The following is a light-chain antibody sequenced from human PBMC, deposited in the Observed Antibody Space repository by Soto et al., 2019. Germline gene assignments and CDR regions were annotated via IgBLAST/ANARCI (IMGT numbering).Light chain of an antibody. CDR1: SSDVGSYDL. CDR2: EGT. Sequence: QSVLTQPASVSGSPGQSITISCSGTSSDVGSYDLVSWYQQHPGKAPKLIIYEGTERPSGVSDRFSGSKSGNTASLTISGLQAEDEADYYCCSYAGSSSLFGGGTKVTVL. J-gene: IGLJ2*01. V-gene: IGLV2-23*01. CDR3: CSYAGSSSL.